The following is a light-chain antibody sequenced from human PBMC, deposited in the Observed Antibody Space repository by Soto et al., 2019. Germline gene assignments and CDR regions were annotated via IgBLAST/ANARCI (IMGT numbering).Light chain of an antibody. V-gene: IGKV3-20*01. CDR1: QTITSTY. J-gene: IGKJ1*01. CDR3: QHYGTSPRT. CDR2: GAS. Sequence: EIVLTQSPGTLSLSPGERATLSCRASQTITSTYLAWYQQKPGQAPRLLIYGASSRATGIPDRFSGSGSETDFTLTISRLEPADFAVFYCQHYGTSPRTFGQGTKVDI.